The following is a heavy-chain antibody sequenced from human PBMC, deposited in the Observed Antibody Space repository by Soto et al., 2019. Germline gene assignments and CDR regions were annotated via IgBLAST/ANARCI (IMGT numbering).Heavy chain of an antibody. V-gene: IGHV3-33*01. J-gene: IGHJ6*03. D-gene: IGHD3-3*01. CDR2: IWYDGSNK. Sequence: SLRLSCAASGFTFSSYSMHWVRQAPGKGLEWVAVIWYDGSNKYYADSVKGRFTISRDNSKNTLYLQMNSLRAEDTAVYYCARDGSIFGVVMDYYMDVWGKGTTVTVSS. CDR3: ARDGSIFGVVMDYYMDV. CDR1: GFTFSSYS.